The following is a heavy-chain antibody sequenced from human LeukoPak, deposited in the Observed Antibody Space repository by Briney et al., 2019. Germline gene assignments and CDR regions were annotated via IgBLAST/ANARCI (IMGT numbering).Heavy chain of an antibody. J-gene: IGHJ4*02. CDR3: AKISSGWYFFDY. CDR1: GFTFSSYG. D-gene: IGHD6-19*01. CDR2: ISGSGGST. V-gene: IGHV3-23*01. Sequence: GGSLRLSCAASGFTFSSYGMSWVRQAPGKGLEWVSAISGSGGSTYYADSVKGRFTISRDNSKNTLYLQMNSLRAEDTAVYYCAKISSGWYFFDYWGQGTLVTVSS.